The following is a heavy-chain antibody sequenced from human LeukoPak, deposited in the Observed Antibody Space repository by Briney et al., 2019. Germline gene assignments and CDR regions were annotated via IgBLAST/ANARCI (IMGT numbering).Heavy chain of an antibody. V-gene: IGHV3-33*01. CDR1: GFTFGSYG. D-gene: IGHD3-22*01. CDR2: IWYDGSNK. Sequence: GGSLRLSCAASGFTFGSYGMHWVRQAPGKGLEWVAVIWYDGSNKYYADSVKGRFTISRDNSKNTLYLQMNSLRAEDTAVYYCARQPYYYDSSGYSSDYYYYGMDVWGQGTTVTVSS. CDR3: ARQPYYYDSSGYSSDYYYYGMDV. J-gene: IGHJ6*02.